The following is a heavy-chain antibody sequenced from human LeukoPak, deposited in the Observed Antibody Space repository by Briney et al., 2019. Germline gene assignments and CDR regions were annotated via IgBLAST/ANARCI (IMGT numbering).Heavy chain of an antibody. CDR3: ARAMAVAVSFDY. D-gene: IGHD6-19*01. V-gene: IGHV3-21*01. CDR1: GFAFSSYS. CDR2: ISSSSSYI. J-gene: IGHJ4*02. Sequence: GGSLRLSCAASGFAFSSYSMNWVRQAPGKGLEWVSSISSSSSYIYYADSVKGRFTISRDNAKNSLYLQMNSPRAEDTAVYYCARAMAVAVSFDYWGQGTLVTVSS.